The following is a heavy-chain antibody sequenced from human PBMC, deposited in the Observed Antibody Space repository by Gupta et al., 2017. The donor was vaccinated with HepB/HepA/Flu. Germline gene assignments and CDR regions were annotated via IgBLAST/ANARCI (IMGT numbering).Heavy chain of an antibody. CDR2: INHSGST. D-gene: IGHD5-24*01. V-gene: IGHV4-34*01. J-gene: IGHJ5*02. Sequence: QVQLQQWGAGLLKPSETLSLTCAVYGGSFSGSYWSWIRQPPGKGLEWIGEINHSGSTNYNPSLKSRVTISVDTSKNQFSLKLSSVTAADTAVYYCARGKEDGYSNWFDPWGQGTLVTVSS. CDR3: ARGKEDGYSNWFDP. CDR1: GGSFSGSY.